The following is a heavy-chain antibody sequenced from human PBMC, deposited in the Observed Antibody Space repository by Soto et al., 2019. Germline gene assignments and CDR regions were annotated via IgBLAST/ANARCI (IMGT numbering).Heavy chain of an antibody. CDR2: ISYDGSNK. J-gene: IGHJ6*01. CDR1: ALTFRRYG. Sequence: YLRHPRGASALTFRRYGMHGFRLAPDKRQEWVAVISYDGSNKYYADSVKGRFTISRDNSKNTLYLQMNRLRAEDTAVYYGTNATSDRICYYY. D-gene: IGHD3-22*01. V-gene: IGHV3-30*18. CDR3: TNATSDRICYYY.